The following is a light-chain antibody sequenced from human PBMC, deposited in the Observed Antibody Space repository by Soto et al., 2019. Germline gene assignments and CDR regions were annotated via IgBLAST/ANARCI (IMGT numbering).Light chain of an antibody. CDR1: ASTIGNNY. Sequence: QSVLTHPPSVPAAPVQTVSISCSGSASTIGNNYVCWYQQFPGTAPKLLIYENNKRPSGIPDRFSGSQSGTSGTLGITGLQTGDEADYYCGTWDSGLSVGVFGGGTKLTVL. V-gene: IGLV1-51*02. CDR3: GTWDSGLSVGV. CDR2: ENN. J-gene: IGLJ3*02.